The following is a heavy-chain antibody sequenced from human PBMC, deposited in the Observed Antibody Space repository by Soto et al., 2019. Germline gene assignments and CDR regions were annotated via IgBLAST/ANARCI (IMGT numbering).Heavy chain of an antibody. CDR3: AKGALDCSGGSCYLNGGFDY. D-gene: IGHD2-15*01. Sequence: GASVKVSCKASGGTFSSYAISWVRQAPGQGLEWMGGIIPIFGTANYADSVRGRFTISRDNSKNTLYLQMNSLRAADTAVYYCAKGALDCSGGSCYLNGGFDYWGQGTPVTVSS. CDR2: IIPIFGTA. J-gene: IGHJ4*02. CDR1: GGTFSSYA. V-gene: IGHV1-69*05.